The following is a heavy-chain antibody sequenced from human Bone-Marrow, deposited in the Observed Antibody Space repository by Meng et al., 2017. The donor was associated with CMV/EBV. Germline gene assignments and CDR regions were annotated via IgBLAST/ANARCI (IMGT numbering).Heavy chain of an antibody. D-gene: IGHD4-11*01. J-gene: IGHJ5*02. V-gene: IGHV3-30*18. CDR1: GFTFSASG. CDR2: ISDYGTYK. CDR3: AKGGGIMTTPFDP. Sequence: CAAFGFTFSASGMHWVRQAPGKGLEWVAVISDYGTYKYYVDSVKGRFTISRDNTKNTLYLQMTNLRADDTAVYYCAKGGGIMTTPFDPWGQGTLVTVSS.